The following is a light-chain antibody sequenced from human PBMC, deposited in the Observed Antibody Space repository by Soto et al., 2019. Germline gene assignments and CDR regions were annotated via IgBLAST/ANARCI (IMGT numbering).Light chain of an antibody. CDR2: LSSDGSH. CDR3: QTWDTGARVV. J-gene: IGLJ2*01. Sequence: QSVLTQSPSASASLGASVKLTCTRSRGHSSYAIAWHQQQPEKGPRYLMMLSSDGSHSKGDGIPDRCSGSSSGAERYLTICRLQSEDEDDYYCQTWDTGARVVFGGGTKLTVL. V-gene: IGLV4-69*01. CDR1: RGHSSYA.